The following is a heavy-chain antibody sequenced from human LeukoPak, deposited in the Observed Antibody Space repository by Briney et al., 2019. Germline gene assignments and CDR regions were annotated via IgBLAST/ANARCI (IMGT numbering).Heavy chain of an antibody. Sequence: GGSLRLSCAPSVFTLNSYAMSCVRQAPGKGLVCVSAISGSGGDTYYADSVKGRFTISRDNSKNTLYLQMNSLRAEDTALYYCAKGGLRYFDSWGQGTLVTVSS. CDR3: AKGGLRYFDS. V-gene: IGHV3-23*01. CDR2: ISGSGGDT. CDR1: VFTLNSYA. D-gene: IGHD3-9*01. J-gene: IGHJ4*02.